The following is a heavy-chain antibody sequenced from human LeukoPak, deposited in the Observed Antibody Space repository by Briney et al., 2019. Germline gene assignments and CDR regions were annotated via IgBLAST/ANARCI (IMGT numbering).Heavy chain of an antibody. J-gene: IGHJ4*02. CDR3: ARDGNSYYDY. CDR1: GGSINNHKW. CDR2: IFYTGSP. V-gene: IGHV4-4*02. D-gene: IGHD4-11*01. Sequence: SETLSLTCAVSGGSINNHKWWSWIRQSPGKGLEWLGEIFYTGSPNYNPSFKSRVTMSVDKSNNQFSLILTSVTVADTAVYYCARDGNSYYDYWGQGIMVTVTS.